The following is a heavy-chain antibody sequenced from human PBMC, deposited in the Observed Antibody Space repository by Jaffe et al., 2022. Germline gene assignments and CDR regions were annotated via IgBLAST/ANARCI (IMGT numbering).Heavy chain of an antibody. CDR2: IYHSGST. Sequence: QVQLQESGPGLVKPSETLSLTCAVSGYSISSGYYWGWIRQPPGKGLEWIGSIYHSGSTYYNPSLKSRVTISVDTSKNQFSLKLSSVTAADTAVYYCARQGGYYDILTGYPPFDPWGQGTLVTVSS. D-gene: IGHD3-9*01. V-gene: IGHV4-38-2*01. CDR1: GYSISSGYY. J-gene: IGHJ5*02. CDR3: ARQGGYYDILTGYPPFDP.